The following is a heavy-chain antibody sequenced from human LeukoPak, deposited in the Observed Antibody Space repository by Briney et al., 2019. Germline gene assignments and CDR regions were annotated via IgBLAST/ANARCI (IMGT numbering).Heavy chain of an antibody. CDR3: AKDMDYGDGYFDY. V-gene: IGHV1-46*01. D-gene: IGHD4-17*01. CDR2: INPSGGST. CDR1: GYTFTSYY. J-gene: IGHJ4*02. Sequence: ASVKVSCKASGYTFTSYYMHWVRQAPGQGLEWMGIINPSGGSTSYAQKFQGRVTMTRDMSTSTVYMELNSLRAEDTAVYYCAKDMDYGDGYFDYWGQGTLVTVSS.